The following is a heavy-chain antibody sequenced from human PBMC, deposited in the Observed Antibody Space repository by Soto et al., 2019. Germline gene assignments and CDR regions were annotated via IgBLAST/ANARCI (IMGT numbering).Heavy chain of an antibody. J-gene: IGHJ4*02. V-gene: IGHV4-39*02. CDR1: GGPIRSSSHY. CDR2: IDESGDS. D-gene: IGHD1-1*01. CDR3: AREGGYVDY. Sequence: PSETLSLTCTVSGGPIRSSSHYWGWIRQSPGTGLEWIGSIDESGDSYYNPSLKSRVTILVDTSKNQFSLKLMCVTGADSAIYYCAREGGYVDYWGQGALVTVSS.